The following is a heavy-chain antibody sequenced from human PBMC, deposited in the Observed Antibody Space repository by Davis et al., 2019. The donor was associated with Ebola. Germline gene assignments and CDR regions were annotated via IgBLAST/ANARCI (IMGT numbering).Heavy chain of an antibody. CDR2: ISWDSGRT. CDR3: VKGTTVTTHNWFDP. D-gene: IGHD4-17*01. Sequence: SLKISCIASGFPFGDDAMHWVRQVPGKGLEWVSYISWDSGRTGYADSVKGRFTISRDNAKNSLYLQMNGLRAEDTAVYYCVKGTTVTTHNWFDPWGQGTLVTVSS. V-gene: IGHV3-9*01. CDR1: GFPFGDDA. J-gene: IGHJ5*02.